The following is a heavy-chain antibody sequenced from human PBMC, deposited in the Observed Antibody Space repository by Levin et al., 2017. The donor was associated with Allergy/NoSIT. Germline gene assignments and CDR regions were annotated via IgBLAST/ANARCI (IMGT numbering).Heavy chain of an antibody. J-gene: IGHJ4*02. D-gene: IGHD1-1*01. CDR2: IFPGDSDT. Sequence: GGPLRLSCKASGYSFSSYWIGWVRQMPGKGLEWMALIFPGDSDTRYSPSFEGQVTISADKSISTAYLQWSSLKASDTAMYYCARRTKQLGDYWGQGTLVTVSS. CDR1: GYSFSSYW. V-gene: IGHV5-51*01. CDR3: ARRTKQLGDY.